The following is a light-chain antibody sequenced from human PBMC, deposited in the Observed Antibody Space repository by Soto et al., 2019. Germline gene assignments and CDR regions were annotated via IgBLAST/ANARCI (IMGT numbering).Light chain of an antibody. CDR2: DVS. CDR1: NSDIGNYDL. J-gene: IGLJ1*01. CDR3: SSYTSTSSFYV. Sequence: QSVLTQPASVSGSPGQSITISCTGANSDIGNYDLVSWYRQHPGEAPKVLIFDVSNRPSGISNRFSGSKSGNTASLTIYGLQAEDEADYFCSSYTSTSSFYVFGTGTKVTVL. V-gene: IGLV2-14*03.